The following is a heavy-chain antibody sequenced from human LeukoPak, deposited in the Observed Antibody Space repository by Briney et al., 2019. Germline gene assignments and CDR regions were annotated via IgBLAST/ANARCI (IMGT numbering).Heavy chain of an antibody. CDR2: IYYSGST. CDR1: GGSISSSSYY. J-gene: IGHJ4*02. CDR3: ASSYYDFWSGSKNFDY. V-gene: IGHV4-39*07. Sequence: SETLSLTCTVSGGSISSSSYYWGWIRQPPGTGLEWVGSIYYSGSTYYNPSLKSRVTISVDTSKNQFSLKLSSVTAADTAVYYCASSYYDFWSGSKNFDYWGQGTLVTVSS. D-gene: IGHD3-3*01.